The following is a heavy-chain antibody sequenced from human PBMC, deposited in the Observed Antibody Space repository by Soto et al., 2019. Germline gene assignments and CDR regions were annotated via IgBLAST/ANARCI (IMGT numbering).Heavy chain of an antibody. D-gene: IGHD6-13*01. CDR3: ARAPGYSSSWYSLENYYYGMDV. J-gene: IGHJ6*02. CDR2: IYYSGST. Sequence: SETLSLTCTVSGGSISSYYWSWIRQPPGKGLEWIGYIYYSGSTNYNPSLKSRVTISVDTSKNQFSLKLSSVTAADTAVYYCARAPGYSSSWYSLENYYYGMDVWGQGTTVTVSS. V-gene: IGHV4-59*01. CDR1: GGSISSYY.